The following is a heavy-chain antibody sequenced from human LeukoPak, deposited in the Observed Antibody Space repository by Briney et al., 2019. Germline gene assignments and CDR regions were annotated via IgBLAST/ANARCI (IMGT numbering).Heavy chain of an antibody. V-gene: IGHV4-39*07. CDR2: IYYSGST. Sequence: SETLSLTCTVSGGSISSSSYYWGWIRQPPGKGLEWIGSIYYSGSTYYNPSLKSRVTISVDTSKNQFSLKLSSVTAADTAVYYCARDPVGIAVAGFDYWGQGTLVTVSS. D-gene: IGHD6-19*01. J-gene: IGHJ4*02. CDR3: ARDPVGIAVAGFDY. CDR1: GGSISSSSYY.